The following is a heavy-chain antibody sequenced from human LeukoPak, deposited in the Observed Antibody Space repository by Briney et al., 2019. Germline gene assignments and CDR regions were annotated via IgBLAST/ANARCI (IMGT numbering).Heavy chain of an antibody. CDR1: GFTFSSYS. J-gene: IGHJ6*03. CDR3: ARDRPHYDILTDYYYYMDV. D-gene: IGHD3-9*01. V-gene: IGHV3-21*01. Sequence: GGSLRLSCAASGFTFSSYSMNWVRQAPGKGLEWVSSISSSSSYIYYADSVKGRFTISRDNAKNSLYLQMNSLRAEDTAVYYCARDRPHYDILTDYYYYMDVWGKGTTVTVSS. CDR2: ISSSSSYI.